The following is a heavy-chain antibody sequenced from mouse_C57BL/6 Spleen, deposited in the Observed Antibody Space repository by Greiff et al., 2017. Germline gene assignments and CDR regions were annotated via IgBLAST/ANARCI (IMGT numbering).Heavy chain of an antibody. V-gene: IGHV2-3*01. CDR1: GFSLTSYG. Sequence: VKLVASGPGLVAPSQSLSITCTVSGFSLTSYGVSWVRQPPGKGLEWLGVIWGDGSTNYHSALISRLSISKDNSKSQVFLKLNNLQTENTATYYCAKVDDDEVYAMDYWGQGTSVTVSS. J-gene: IGHJ4*01. CDR3: AKVDDDEVYAMDY. CDR2: IWGDGST. D-gene: IGHD2-4*01.